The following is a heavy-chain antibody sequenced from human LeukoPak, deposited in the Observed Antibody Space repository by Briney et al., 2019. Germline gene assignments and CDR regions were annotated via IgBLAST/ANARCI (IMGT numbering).Heavy chain of an antibody. J-gene: IGHJ5*02. D-gene: IGHD4-17*01. V-gene: IGHV4-38-2*01. Sequence: PSETLSLTCAVSGYSISSGYYWGWIRQPPGKGLEWIGSIYHSGSTYYNPSLKSRVTISVDTSKNQFSLKLSSVTAADTAVYYCARHPATVSKGWFDPWGQGTLVTVLS. CDR3: ARHPATVSKGWFDP. CDR2: IYHSGST. CDR1: GYSISSGYY.